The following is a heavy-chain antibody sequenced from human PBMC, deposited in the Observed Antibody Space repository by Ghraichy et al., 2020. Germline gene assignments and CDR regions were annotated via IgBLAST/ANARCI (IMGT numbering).Heavy chain of an antibody. D-gene: IGHD3-10*01. CDR3: ARVRITMVRGVVYYYYGMDV. Sequence: TLSLTCTVSGGSVSSGSYYWSWIRQPPGKGLEWIGYIYYSGSTNHNPSLKSRVTMSVDTSENQFSLKLSSVTAADTAVYYCARVRITMVRGVVYYYYGMDVWGQGTAVTVSS. CDR1: GGSVSSGSYY. CDR2: IYYSGST. J-gene: IGHJ6*02. V-gene: IGHV4-61*01.